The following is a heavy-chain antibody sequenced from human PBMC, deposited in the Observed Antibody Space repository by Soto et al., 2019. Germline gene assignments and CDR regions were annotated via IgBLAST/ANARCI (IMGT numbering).Heavy chain of an antibody. D-gene: IGHD2-8*01. CDR2: INEAGSEE. Sequence: PGGSLRLSCAASGFTFGDYWMTWVRQAPGKGLECVAHINEAGSEEDYADSVKGRFTVSRDNAKNTLYLQMNSLRVDDTAVYYCARDTNGLHYWGQGTLVTVSS. CDR1: GFTFGDYW. V-gene: IGHV3-7*01. J-gene: IGHJ4*02. CDR3: ARDTNGLHY.